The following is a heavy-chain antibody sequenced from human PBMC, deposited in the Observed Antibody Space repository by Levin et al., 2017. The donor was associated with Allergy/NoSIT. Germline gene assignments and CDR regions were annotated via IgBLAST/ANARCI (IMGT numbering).Heavy chain of an antibody. D-gene: IGHD2-8*01. CDR2: ISGGGDST. J-gene: IGHJ6*03. Sequence: GGSLRLSCAASGFTFSSYAMSWVRQAPGKGLEWVSGISGGGDSTSYAESVKGRFTISRDNSKNTVYLQMNSLRAEDTAIYYCAKDKGVDYSGTFRFYMDVWGKGTSVTVSS. CDR3: AKDKGVDYSGTFRFYMDV. V-gene: IGHV3-23*01. CDR1: GFTFSSYA.